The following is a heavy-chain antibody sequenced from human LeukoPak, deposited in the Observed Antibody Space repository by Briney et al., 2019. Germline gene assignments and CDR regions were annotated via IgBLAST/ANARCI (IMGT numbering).Heavy chain of an antibody. CDR1: GFTFSSYG. CDR2: ISYDGSNK. D-gene: IGHD4-17*01. Sequence: PGGSLRLSCAASGFTFSSYGMHWVRQAPGKGLEGVAVISYDGSNKYYADSVKGRFTISRDNSKNTLYLQMNSLRAEDTAVYYCAKELTTVTHFDYWGQGTLVTVSS. CDR3: AKELTTVTHFDY. V-gene: IGHV3-30*18. J-gene: IGHJ4*02.